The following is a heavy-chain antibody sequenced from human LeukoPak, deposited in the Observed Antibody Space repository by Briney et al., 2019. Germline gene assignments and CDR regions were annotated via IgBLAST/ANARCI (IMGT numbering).Heavy chain of an antibody. J-gene: IGHJ4*02. V-gene: IGHV3-23*01. CDR3: AKEPQRGNYDSWSGYYLDY. CDR1: GFTFSSYA. D-gene: IGHD3-3*01. CDR2: ISGSGGRT. Sequence: PGGSLRLSCAASGFTFSSYAMSWVRQAPGKGLEWVSGISGSGGRTYYADSVKGRFTISRDNSKNTLYLQMNSLRAEDTAVYYCAKEPQRGNYDSWSGYYLDYWGQGTLVTVSS.